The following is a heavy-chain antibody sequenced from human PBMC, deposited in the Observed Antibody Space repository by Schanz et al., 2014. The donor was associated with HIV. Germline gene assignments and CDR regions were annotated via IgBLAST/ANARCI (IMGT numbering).Heavy chain of an antibody. CDR2: IWYDGRNK. CDR3: ARDGHGSGSNDF. CDR1: GFTFSTYG. Sequence: QVQLVESGGGVVQPGRSLRLSCAASGFTFSTYGMHWVRQAPGKGLEWVAVIWYDGRNKYYADSVKGRFTISRDTSKSTVYLQMNSLRIEDTGVFYCARDGHGSGSNDFWGQGTLVTVSP. D-gene: IGHD3-10*01. J-gene: IGHJ4*02. V-gene: IGHV3-33*01.